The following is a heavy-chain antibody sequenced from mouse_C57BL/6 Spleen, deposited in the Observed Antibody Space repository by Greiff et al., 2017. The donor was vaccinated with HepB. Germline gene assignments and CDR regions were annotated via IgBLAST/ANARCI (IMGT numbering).Heavy chain of an antibody. Sequence: VQLQQPGAELVKPGASVKLSCKASGYTFTSYWMHWVKQRPGQGLEWIGMIHPNSGSTNYNEKFKSKATLTVDKSSSTAYMQLSSLTSEDSAVYYCAKRDYGSIYICCWGQGTTLSDS. J-gene: IGHJ2*01. CDR1: GYTFTSYW. V-gene: IGHV1-64*01. CDR2: IHPNSGST. CDR3: AKRDYGSIYICC. D-gene: IGHD1-1*01.